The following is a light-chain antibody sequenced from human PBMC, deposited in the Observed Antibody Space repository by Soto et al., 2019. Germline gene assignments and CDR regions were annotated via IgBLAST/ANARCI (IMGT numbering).Light chain of an antibody. V-gene: IGKV3-20*01. CDR2: GAS. CDR1: QSVSSSY. J-gene: IGKJ1*01. CDR3: QQYGSSLTWT. Sequence: EIVLTQSPGTLSLSPGERATLSGRASQSVSSSYLAWYQQKPGQAPRLLIYGASSRATGIPDRFSGSGSGTDFTLTISRLEPEAFAVYYCQQYGSSLTWTFGQGTKVEIK.